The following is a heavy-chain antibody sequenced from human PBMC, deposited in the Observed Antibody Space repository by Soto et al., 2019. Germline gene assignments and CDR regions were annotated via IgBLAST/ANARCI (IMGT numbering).Heavy chain of an antibody. J-gene: IGHJ4*02. D-gene: IGHD5-18*01. CDR1: GFTFSNYA. Sequence: EVQLLESGGGLVQPGGSLRLSCAASGFTFSNYAMSWLRQPPGKGLEWVPAISGSGDRTYYADSVKGRFTISRDNSKNTLYLQMNSLRAEDSAVYYCVKERSGHSYADSWGQGTLVTVSS. CDR2: ISGSGDRT. CDR3: VKERSGHSYADS. V-gene: IGHV3-23*01.